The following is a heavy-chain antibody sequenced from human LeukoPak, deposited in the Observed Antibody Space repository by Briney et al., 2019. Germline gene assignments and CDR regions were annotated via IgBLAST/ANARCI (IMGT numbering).Heavy chain of an antibody. CDR2: IYYSGST. CDR1: GXSXSSYY. CDR3: ARIVDYGGNSFFDY. Sequence: LSXTCTVSGXSXSSYYWSWIRQPPGKGLEWIGYIYYSGSTNYNPSLKSRGTISVDTSKNQYSLKLSSVTAADTAVYYCARIVDYGGNSFFDYWGQGTLVTVSS. D-gene: IGHD4-23*01. J-gene: IGHJ4*02. V-gene: IGHV4-59*08.